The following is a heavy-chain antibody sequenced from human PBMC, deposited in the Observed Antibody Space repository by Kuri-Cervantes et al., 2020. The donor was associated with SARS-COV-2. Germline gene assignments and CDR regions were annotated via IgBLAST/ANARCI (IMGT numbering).Heavy chain of an antibody. Sequence: SVKVSCKASGFTFTSSAVQWVRQARGQRLEWIGWIVVGSGNTNYAQKFQERVTITRDMSTSTAYMELSSLRSEDTAVYYCARGYVDKYHDFWMDAYYYGVDVWGQGTTVTVSS. CDR1: GFTFTSSA. V-gene: IGHV1-58*01. CDR2: IVVGSGNT. D-gene: IGHD3/OR15-3a*01. J-gene: IGHJ6*02. CDR3: ARGYVDKYHDFWMDAYYYGVDV.